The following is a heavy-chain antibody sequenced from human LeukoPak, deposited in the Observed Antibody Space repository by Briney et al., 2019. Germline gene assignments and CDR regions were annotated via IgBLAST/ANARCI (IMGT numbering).Heavy chain of an antibody. J-gene: IGHJ4*02. CDR1: GGSISSYY. CDR3: ARGTLTDFDY. CDR2: IFHIGTT. Sequence: SETLSLTCTVSGGSISSYYWNWIRQPPGKGLEWIGYIFHIGTTDYKPSFKSRVTISVDTSKNQFSLKLSSVTAADTAVYYCARGTLTDFDYWGRGTLVTVSS. V-gene: IGHV4-59*08. D-gene: IGHD1-20*01.